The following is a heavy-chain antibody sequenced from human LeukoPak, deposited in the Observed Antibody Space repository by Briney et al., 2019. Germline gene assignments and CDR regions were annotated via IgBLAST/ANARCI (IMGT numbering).Heavy chain of an antibody. Sequence: SETLSLTCTVSGDSISRYYWSWIRQPPGKGPEWIGHIYYSGSANYNPSLKSRVTISVDTSKNQFSLKLSSVTAADTAVYYCARGAPPDVVVVAASPFDYWGQGTLVTVSS. CDR3: ARGAPPDVVVVAASPFDY. CDR1: GDSISRYY. D-gene: IGHD2-15*01. V-gene: IGHV4-59*12. CDR2: IYYSGSA. J-gene: IGHJ4*02.